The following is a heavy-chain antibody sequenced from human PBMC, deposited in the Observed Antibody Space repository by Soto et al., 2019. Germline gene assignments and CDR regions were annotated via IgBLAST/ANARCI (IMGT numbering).Heavy chain of an antibody. CDR3: ARDNLAFQGAFDL. V-gene: IGHV3-23*01. CDR1: GFTFSNYA. D-gene: IGHD3-16*01. Sequence: GGSLRLSCAASGFTFSNYAMSWVRQAPGQGLEWVSTFSGGRDTTWYADSVKGRFTVSRDSSKNTLSMQMNSLRTDDTAVYYCARDNLAFQGAFDLWGQGTLVTVSS. J-gene: IGHJ4*02. CDR2: FSGGRDTT.